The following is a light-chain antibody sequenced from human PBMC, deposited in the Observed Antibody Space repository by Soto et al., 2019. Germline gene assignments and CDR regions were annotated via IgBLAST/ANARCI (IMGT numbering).Light chain of an antibody. Sequence: QSVLTQPPSVSGAPGQRITISCTGSSSNSGAGYAVHWYQQLPGTAPKLLIYSNDNRPSGVPDRFSGSKSGTSASLAIPGLQAEDEADYYCQSYDSSLSGSVFGGGTKLTVL. CDR1: SSNSGAGYA. CDR3: QSYDSSLSGSV. V-gene: IGLV1-40*01. J-gene: IGLJ3*02. CDR2: SND.